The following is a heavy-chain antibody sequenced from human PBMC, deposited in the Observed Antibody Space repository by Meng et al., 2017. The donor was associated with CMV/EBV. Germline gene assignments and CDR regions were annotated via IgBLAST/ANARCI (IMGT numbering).Heavy chain of an antibody. D-gene: IGHD5-24*01. CDR2: IYYSGST. Sequence: SETLSLTCTASGGSISSYYWSWIRQPPGKGLEWIGYIYYSGSTNYNPSLKSRVTISVDTSKKQFSLKLSSVTAADTAVYYCARGVEMATINYYGMDVWGQGTTVTVSS. CDR3: ARGVEMATINYYGMDV. J-gene: IGHJ6*02. CDR1: GGSISSYY. V-gene: IGHV4-59*01.